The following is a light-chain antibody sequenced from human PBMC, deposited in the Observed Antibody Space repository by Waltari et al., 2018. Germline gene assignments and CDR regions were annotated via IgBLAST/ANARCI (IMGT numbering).Light chain of an antibody. CDR3: HRRSIWPYT. CDR1: QSLGTY. J-gene: IGKJ2*01. V-gene: IGKV3-11*01. Sequence: EIVLTHSPATLSLSPGERPTLTCSASQSLGTYFAWYQQKPGQPPRLLIYDASNSATGIPARFSGSGSGTDFTFTISSLEPVDFVVYYGHRRSIWPYTFGQGPTLEIK. CDR2: DAS.